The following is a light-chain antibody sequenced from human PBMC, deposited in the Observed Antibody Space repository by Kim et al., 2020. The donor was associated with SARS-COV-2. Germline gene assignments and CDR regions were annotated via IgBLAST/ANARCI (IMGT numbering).Light chain of an antibody. CDR3: QQYGTSPVT. Sequence: EIVLTQSPATLSLSPGERATLSCRASQSVSDYLAWYQQKAGQAPSLLIYDASSRATGIPARFSGSGSGTDFTLTISSLEPEDFAVYYCQQYGTSPVTFGRGTKVDIK. CDR2: DAS. CDR1: QSVSDY. V-gene: IGKV3-11*01. J-gene: IGKJ1*01.